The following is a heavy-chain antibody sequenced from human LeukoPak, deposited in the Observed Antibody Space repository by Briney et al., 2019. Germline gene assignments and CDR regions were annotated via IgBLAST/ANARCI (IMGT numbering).Heavy chain of an antibody. CDR1: GFTFSSYG. CDR3: ARERITGMGWFDP. Sequence: GGSLRLSCAASGFTFSSYGMHWVRQAPGKGLEWVAFIRYDGSNKYYADSVKGRFTISRDNAKNSLYLQMNSLRAEDTAVYYCARERITGMGWFDPWGQGTLVTVSS. D-gene: IGHD1-20*01. CDR2: IRYDGSNK. J-gene: IGHJ5*02. V-gene: IGHV3-30*02.